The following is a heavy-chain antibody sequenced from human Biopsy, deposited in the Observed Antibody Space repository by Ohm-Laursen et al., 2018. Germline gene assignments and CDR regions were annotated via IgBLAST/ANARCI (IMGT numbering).Heavy chain of an antibody. CDR3: ARTLVDCTGGTCYDVGDGMDV. V-gene: IGHV1-69*04. D-gene: IGHD2-15*01. Sequence: SSVKVSCKASGGTFTRYAMHWVRQAPGQGLEWMGRIISVHDIANYAQKFQGRVTITADKSTSTAYMELRNLRSEDTAVYYCARTLVDCTGGTCYDVGDGMDVWGQGTTVTVSS. J-gene: IGHJ6*02. CDR1: GGTFTRYA. CDR2: IISVHDIA.